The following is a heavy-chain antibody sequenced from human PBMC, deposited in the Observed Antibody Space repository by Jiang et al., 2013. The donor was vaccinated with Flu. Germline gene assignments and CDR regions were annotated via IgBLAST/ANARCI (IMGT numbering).Heavy chain of an antibody. D-gene: IGHD5-18*01. CDR3: AKDIDSVDIAMESGGHYFDY. CDR2: ISWNSGSI. J-gene: IGHJ4*02. Sequence: ESGGGLVQPGRSLRLSCAASGFTFDDYAMHWVRQAPGKGLEWVSGISWNSGSIGYVDSVKGRFTISRDNAKNSLYLQMNSLRGEDTAWYYCAKDIDSVDIAMESGGHYFDYWGQGTLVTV. V-gene: IGHV3-9*01. CDR1: GFTFDDYA.